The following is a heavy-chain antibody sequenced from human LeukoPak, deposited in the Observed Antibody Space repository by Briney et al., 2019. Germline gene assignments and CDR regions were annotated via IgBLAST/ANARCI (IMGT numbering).Heavy chain of an antibody. V-gene: IGHV4-38-2*02. CDR1: GYSISSGYY. Sequence: SETLSLTCAVSGYSISSGYYWGWIRQPPGKGLEWIGSIYHSGSTYYNPSLKSRVTISVDTSKNQFSLKQSSVTAADTAVYYCAREPKYGSGSYYLDYWGQGTLVTVSS. CDR3: AREPKYGSGSYYLDY. CDR2: IYHSGST. D-gene: IGHD3-10*01. J-gene: IGHJ4*02.